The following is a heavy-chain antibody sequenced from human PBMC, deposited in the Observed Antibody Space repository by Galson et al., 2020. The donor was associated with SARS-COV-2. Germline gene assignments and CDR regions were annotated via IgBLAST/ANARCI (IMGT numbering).Heavy chain of an antibody. CDR3: ARDAGYYDILRGGMDV. CDR1: GFTFSSYG. CDR2: IWYDGSNK. V-gene: IGHV3-33*01. D-gene: IGHD3-9*01. Sequence: GGSLRLSCAASGFTFSSYGMHWVRQAPGKGLEWVAVIWYDGSNKYYADSVKGRFTISRDNSKNTLYLQMNSLRAEDTAVYYCARDAGYYDILRGGMDVWGQGTTVTV. J-gene: IGHJ6*02.